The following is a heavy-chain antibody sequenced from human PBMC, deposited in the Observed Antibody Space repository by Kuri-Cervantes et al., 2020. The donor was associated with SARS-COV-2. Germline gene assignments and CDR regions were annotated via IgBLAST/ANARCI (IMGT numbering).Heavy chain of an antibody. V-gene: IGHV1-69*05. Sequence: SVKVSCKASGGTFSSYDISWVRQAPGQGLEWMGGIIPILGTVNYAQKLLGRVTITTDESTSRAYMELSSLRSEDTAVYYCAIDNWYFPSPDAFDIWGQGTMVTVSS. J-gene: IGHJ3*02. D-gene: IGHD1-7*01. CDR1: GGTFSSYD. CDR2: IIPILGTV. CDR3: AIDNWYFPSPDAFDI.